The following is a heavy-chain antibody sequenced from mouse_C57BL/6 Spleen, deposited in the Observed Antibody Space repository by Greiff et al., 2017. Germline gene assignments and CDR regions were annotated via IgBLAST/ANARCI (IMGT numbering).Heavy chain of an antibody. CDR1: GYTFTSYW. CDR2: IHPNSGST. CDR3: ARAGYGYDGFAY. D-gene: IGHD2-2*01. Sequence: VQLQQPGAELVKPGASVKLSCKASGYTFTSYWMHWVKQRPGQGLEWIGMIHPNSGSTNYNEKFKSKATLTVDKSSSTAYMQLSSLTSEDSSVYYCARAGYGYDGFAYWGQGTLVTVSA. V-gene: IGHV1-64*01. J-gene: IGHJ3*01.